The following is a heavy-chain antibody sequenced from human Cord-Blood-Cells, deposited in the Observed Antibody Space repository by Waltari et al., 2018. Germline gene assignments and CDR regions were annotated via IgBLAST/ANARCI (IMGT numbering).Heavy chain of an antibody. CDR2: IWYDGSNK. J-gene: IGHJ3*02. V-gene: IGHV3-33*01. Sequence: QVQLVESGGGVVQPGRSLRLSCAASGFTFSSYGMHWVRQAQGKGLEWVAVIWYDGSNKYYADSVKGRFTISRDNSKNTLYLQMNSLRAEDTAVYYCARVGNWGSSGAFDIWGQGTMVTVSS. D-gene: IGHD7-27*01. CDR1: GFTFSSYG. CDR3: ARVGNWGSSGAFDI.